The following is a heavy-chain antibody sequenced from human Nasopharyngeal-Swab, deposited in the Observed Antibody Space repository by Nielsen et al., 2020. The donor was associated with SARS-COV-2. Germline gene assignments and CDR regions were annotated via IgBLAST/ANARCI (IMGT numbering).Heavy chain of an antibody. V-gene: IGHV3-74*01. CDR1: GVIFSKYW. CDR2: DNQDGSRT. J-gene: IGHJ4*02. CDR3: AKGTGITYRAIDY. D-gene: IGHD1-14*01. Sequence: GESLKISCVTSGVIFSKYWMHWVRQAPGKGLVWVSRDNQDGSRTDYADSVRGRFTISRDNAKNTLYLQMNSLRVEDTAVYYCAKGTGITYRAIDYWGQGTLVTASS.